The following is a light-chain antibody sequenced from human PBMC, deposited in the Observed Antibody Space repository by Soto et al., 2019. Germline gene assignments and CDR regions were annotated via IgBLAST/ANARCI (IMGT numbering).Light chain of an antibody. Sequence: EIVLTQSPGTLSLSPGERATLSCRASQSVISTYLAWYQQKPGQAPRLLIYGASTRATGIPDRFSGSGSGTDFTLTISRLEPEDFAVYYCQHYVNSPLTFGGGTKVEIK. CDR2: GAS. J-gene: IGKJ4*01. V-gene: IGKV3-20*01. CDR1: QSVISTY. CDR3: QHYVNSPLT.